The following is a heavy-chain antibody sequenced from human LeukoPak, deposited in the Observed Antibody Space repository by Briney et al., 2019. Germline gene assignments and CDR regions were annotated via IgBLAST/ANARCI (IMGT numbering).Heavy chain of an antibody. J-gene: IGHJ5*02. V-gene: IGHV1-2*02. Sequence: ASVKVSCKASGYTFTGYYMHWVRQAPGQGLKWMGWINPNSGGTNYAQKFQGRVTMSRDTSISTAYMELSRLRSDDTAVYYCARVAAAGTSWFDPWGQGTLVTVSS. D-gene: IGHD6-13*01. CDR1: GYTFTGYY. CDR3: ARVAAAGTSWFDP. CDR2: INPNSGGT.